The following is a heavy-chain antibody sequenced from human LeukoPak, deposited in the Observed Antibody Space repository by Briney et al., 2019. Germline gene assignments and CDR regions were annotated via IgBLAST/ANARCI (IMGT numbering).Heavy chain of an antibody. Sequence: PSETLSLTCTVSGGSISSYYWSWIRRPPGKGLEWIGYIYFSGSTNYNPSLKSRVTISVDTSKNQFSLKLSSVTAADTAVYYCASGGRKYGSGSYYPPSAFDIWGQGTMVTVSS. CDR2: IYFSGST. CDR1: GGSISSYY. CDR3: ASGGRKYGSGSYYPPSAFDI. V-gene: IGHV4-59*01. J-gene: IGHJ3*02. D-gene: IGHD3-10*01.